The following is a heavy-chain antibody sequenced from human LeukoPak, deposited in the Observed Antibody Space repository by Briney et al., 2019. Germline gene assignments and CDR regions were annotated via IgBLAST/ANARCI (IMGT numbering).Heavy chain of an antibody. CDR1: GFTFSSYG. J-gene: IGHJ6*02. Sequence: GGSLRLSCAASGFTFSSYGMHWVRQAPGKGLEWVAVIWYDGSNKYYAASVKGRFTIPRDNSKNTLYLQMNSLRAEDTAVYYCARDQYYGSGSYSPYYYYYGMDVWGQGTTVTVSS. CDR2: IWYDGSNK. CDR3: ARDQYYGSGSYSPYYYYYGMDV. V-gene: IGHV3-33*01. D-gene: IGHD3-10*01.